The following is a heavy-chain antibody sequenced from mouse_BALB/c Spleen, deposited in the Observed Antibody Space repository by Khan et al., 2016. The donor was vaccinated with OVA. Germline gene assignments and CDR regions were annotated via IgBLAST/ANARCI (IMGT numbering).Heavy chain of an antibody. Sequence: EVQLQQSGPELVKPGTSVKMSCKASGYRFTSYIIHWVKQRPGQGLEWIGYINPYNGATKYNEKFKGKATLTSDKSSNTAYMELSRLTSEDSAVYYCARGNWQSYYFDYWGQGTTLTVSS. J-gene: IGHJ2*01. CDR3: ARGNWQSYYFDY. V-gene: IGHV1S136*01. CDR1: GYRFTSYI. CDR2: INPYNGAT. D-gene: IGHD4-1*01.